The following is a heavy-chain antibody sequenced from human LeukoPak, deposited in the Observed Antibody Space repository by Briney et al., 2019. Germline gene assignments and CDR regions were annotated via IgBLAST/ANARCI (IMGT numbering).Heavy chain of an antibody. CDR2: INHSGST. D-gene: IGHD4-17*01. Sequence: PSETLSLTCAVYGGSVSGYYWSWIRQPPGKGLEWIGEINHSGSTNYNPSLKSRVTISVDTSKNQFSLKLSSVTAADTAVYYCARFEPFTVTIDYWGQGTLVTVYS. CDR1: GGSVSGYY. CDR3: ARFEPFTVTIDY. V-gene: IGHV4-34*01. J-gene: IGHJ4*02.